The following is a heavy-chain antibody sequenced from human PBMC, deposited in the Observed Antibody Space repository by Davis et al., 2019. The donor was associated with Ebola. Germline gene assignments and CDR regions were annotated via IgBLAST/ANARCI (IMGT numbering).Heavy chain of an antibody. CDR1: GFTFSSYS. CDR2: ISSSGSYI. CDR3: ARPGEMATIIPFDY. Sequence: PGGSLRLSCAASGFTFSSYSMNWVRQAPGKGLEWVSSISSSGSYISYTDSVKGRFTISRDNAKNSLYLQMNSLRAEDTAVYYCARPGEMATIIPFDYWGQGTLVTVSS. D-gene: IGHD5-24*01. V-gene: IGHV3-21*01. J-gene: IGHJ4*02.